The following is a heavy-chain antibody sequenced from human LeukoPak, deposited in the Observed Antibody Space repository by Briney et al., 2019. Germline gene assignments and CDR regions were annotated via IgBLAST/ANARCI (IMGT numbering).Heavy chain of an antibody. J-gene: IGHJ4*02. CDR2: IYYSGST. CDR1: GGSISSYY. V-gene: IGHV4-59*01. CDR3: ARDLGDGYSFDY. D-gene: IGHD5-24*01. Sequence: PSETLSLTCTVSGGSISSYYWSWIRQPPGKGLEWIGYIYYSGSTNYNPSLKSRVTISVDTSKNQFSLKLSSVTAADTAVYYCARDLGDGYSFDYWGQGTLVTVSS.